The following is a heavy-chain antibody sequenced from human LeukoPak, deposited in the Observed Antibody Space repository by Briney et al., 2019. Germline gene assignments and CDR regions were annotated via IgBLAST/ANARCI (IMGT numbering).Heavy chain of an antibody. J-gene: IGHJ6*02. CDR1: GGSFSNYY. V-gene: IGHV4-34*01. Sequence: SETLSLTCAVYGGSFSNYYWSWIRQSPGKGLDWIGEINHSGSINYNPSLKSRFTISVDTSKNQFSLKLSSVTAADTAVYYCARGMGYFNSSGYYHDYGMDVWGQGTTVTVSS. CDR2: INHSGSI. CDR3: ARGMGYFNSSGYYHDYGMDV. D-gene: IGHD3-22*01.